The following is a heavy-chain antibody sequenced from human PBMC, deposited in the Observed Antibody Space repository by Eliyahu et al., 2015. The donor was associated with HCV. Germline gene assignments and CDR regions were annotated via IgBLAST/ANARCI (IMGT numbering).Heavy chain of an antibody. Sequence: EVQLVESGGGLVQPGGSLRLSCAASGFTFSSYWXXWVRQAPGKGLEGVANIKQDGSEKYYVDSVKGRFTISRDNAKNSLYLQMNSLRAEDTAVYYCARDSSTGGFDYWGQGTLVTVSS. J-gene: IGHJ4*02. CDR1: GFTFSSYW. D-gene: IGHD2-15*01. CDR3: ARDSSTGGFDY. V-gene: IGHV3-7*01. CDR2: IKQDGSEK.